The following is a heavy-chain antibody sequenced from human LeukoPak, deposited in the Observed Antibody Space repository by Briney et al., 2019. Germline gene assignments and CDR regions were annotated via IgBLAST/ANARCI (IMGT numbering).Heavy chain of an antibody. CDR2: IYHSGST. CDR1: GGSISSGYY. V-gene: IGHV4-38-2*02. D-gene: IGHD3/OR15-3a*01. Sequence: SESLSLTCTVSGGSISSGYYWGWIRPPPGKGLEWIGSIYHSGSTYYNPSLKSRVTISVDTSKNQFSLRLSSVTAADTAVYYCASITGLYNWFDPWGQGTLVTVSS. J-gene: IGHJ5*02. CDR3: ASITGLYNWFDP.